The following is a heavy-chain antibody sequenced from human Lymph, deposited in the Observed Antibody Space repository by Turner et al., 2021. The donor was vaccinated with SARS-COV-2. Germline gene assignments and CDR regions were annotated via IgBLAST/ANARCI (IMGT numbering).Heavy chain of an antibody. CDR3: ARSRDLQSMVRGVDPFDY. CDR2: INPNSGGT. CDR1: GYTFTGYY. Sequence: QVHLVQSGAEVNKPGASVKVYCKDSGYTFTGYYMHWVRQAPGQGLECMGWINPNSGGTNYAQKFQGRVTMTRDTSISTAYMELSRMRSDDTAVYYCARSRDLQSMVRGVDPFDYWGQGTLVTVSS. V-gene: IGHV1-2*02. D-gene: IGHD3-10*01. J-gene: IGHJ4*02.